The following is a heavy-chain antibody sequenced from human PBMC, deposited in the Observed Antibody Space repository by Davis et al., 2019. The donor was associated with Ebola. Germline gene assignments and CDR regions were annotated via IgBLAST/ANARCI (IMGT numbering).Heavy chain of an antibody. V-gene: IGHV3-15*01. D-gene: IGHD6-19*01. CDR1: GFTFSSYA. J-gene: IGHJ4*02. Sequence: GESLKISCAASGFTFSSYAMSWVRQAPGKGLEWVGRIKSKTDGGTTDYAAPVKGRFTISRDDSKNTLYLQMNSLKTEDTAVYYCTRPRYSSGLKIDYWGQGTLVTVSS. CDR2: IKSKTDGGTT. CDR3: TRPRYSSGLKIDY.